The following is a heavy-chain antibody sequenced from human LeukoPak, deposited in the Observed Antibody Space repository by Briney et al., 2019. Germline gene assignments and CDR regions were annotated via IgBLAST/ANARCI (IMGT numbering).Heavy chain of an antibody. CDR2: IYYSGST. Sequence: PSETLSLTCTVSGGSISSYYWSWIRQPPGKGLEWIGYIYYSGSTNYNPSLKSRVTISVDTSKNQFSLKLSSVTAADTAVYYCTRIGEGSFDMWGRGTMVTVSS. D-gene: IGHD3-10*01. V-gene: IGHV4-59*01. CDR1: GGSISSYY. J-gene: IGHJ3*02. CDR3: TRIGEGSFDM.